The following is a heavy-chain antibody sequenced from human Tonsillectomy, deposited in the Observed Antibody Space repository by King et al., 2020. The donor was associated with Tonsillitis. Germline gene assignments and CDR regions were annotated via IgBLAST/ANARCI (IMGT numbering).Heavy chain of an antibody. Sequence: QLVQSGGGLVQPGRSLRLSCAASGFTFDDYAMHWVRQAPGKGLEWVSGISWNSGSIGYADSVKGRFTISRDNAKNSLYLQMNSLRAEDTALYYCAKDKGLTMVHGLDVWGQGTTVTVFS. V-gene: IGHV3-9*01. D-gene: IGHD3-10*01. CDR3: AKDKGLTMVHGLDV. CDR1: GFTFDDYA. J-gene: IGHJ6*02. CDR2: ISWNSGSI.